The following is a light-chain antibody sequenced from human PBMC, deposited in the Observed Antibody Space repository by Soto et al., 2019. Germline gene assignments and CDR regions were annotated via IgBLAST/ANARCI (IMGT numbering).Light chain of an antibody. J-gene: IGKJ5*01. CDR1: QSVTTS. CDR2: GAS. CDR3: QHYNNWPPLT. V-gene: IGKV3D-15*01. Sequence: EIVLTQSPDTLSLSPGERATLSCRASQSVTTSLAWDQQKTGQPPRLLIYGASNRATGIPARFSGGGSGTEFTLTISSLQSEDFAVYYCQHYNNWPPLTFGQGTRLEI.